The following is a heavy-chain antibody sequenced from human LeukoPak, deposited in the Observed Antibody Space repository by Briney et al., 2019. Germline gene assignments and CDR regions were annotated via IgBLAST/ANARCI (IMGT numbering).Heavy chain of an antibody. CDR2: ISSSSSYI. D-gene: IGHD6-19*01. J-gene: IGHJ3*02. CDR1: GFTFSTYS. V-gene: IGHV3-21*01. CDR3: ARVGKQWLPLGAFDI. Sequence: GGSLRLSCAASGFTFSTYSMNWVRQAPGKGLEWVSSISSSSSYIYYADSVKGRFTISRDSAKNTLYLQMNSLRAEDTAVYYCARVGKQWLPLGAFDIWGQGTMVTVSS.